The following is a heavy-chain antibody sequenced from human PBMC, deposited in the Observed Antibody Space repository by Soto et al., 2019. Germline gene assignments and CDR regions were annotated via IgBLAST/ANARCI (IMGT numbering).Heavy chain of an antibody. CDR1: GESFSGHI. J-gene: IGHJ6*02. D-gene: IGHD1-20*01. V-gene: IGHV4-34*01. CDR2: IYYSGST. CDR3: ASVGFKWNDDYYGMDV. Sequence: SETLSLTCAVYGESFSGHIWTWIRQPPGKGLEWIGYIYYSGSTYYNPSLKSRVTISVDTSKNQFSLKLSSVTAADTAVYYCASVGFKWNDDYYGMDVWGQGTTVTVSS.